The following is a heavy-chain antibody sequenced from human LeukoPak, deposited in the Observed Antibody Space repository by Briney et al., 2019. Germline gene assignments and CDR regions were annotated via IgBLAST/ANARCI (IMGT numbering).Heavy chain of an antibody. D-gene: IGHD2-8*01. CDR2: IYYSGST. CDR1: GGSISSGGYY. Sequence: SETLSLTCTVSGGSISSGGYYWSWIRQHPGKGLEWIGYIYYSGSTYYNPSLKSRVTISVDTSKNQLSLKLSSVTAADTAVYYCARLGAQWYYFDYWGQGTLVTVSS. J-gene: IGHJ4*02. CDR3: ARLGAQWYYFDY. V-gene: IGHV4-31*03.